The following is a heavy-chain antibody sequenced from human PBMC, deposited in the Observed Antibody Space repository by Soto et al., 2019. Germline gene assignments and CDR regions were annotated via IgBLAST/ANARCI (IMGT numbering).Heavy chain of an antibody. Sequence: GGSLRLSCAASGFTFGSYAMSWVRQAPGKGLEWVSAISGSGGSTYYADSVKGRFTISRDNSKNTLYLQMNSLRAEDTAVYYCAKGSPNYDYIWGSYRMGSVEYFQHWGQGTLVTVSS. CDR2: ISGSGGST. J-gene: IGHJ1*01. V-gene: IGHV3-23*01. CDR3: AKGSPNYDYIWGSYRMGSVEYFQH. CDR1: GFTFGSYA. D-gene: IGHD3-16*02.